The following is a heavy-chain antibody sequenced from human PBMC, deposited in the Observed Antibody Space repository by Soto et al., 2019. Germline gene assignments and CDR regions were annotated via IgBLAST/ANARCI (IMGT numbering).Heavy chain of an antibody. Sequence: EVQLVESGGGLVQPGRSLRLSCAASGFTFDDYATHWVRQAPGKGLEWVSGISWNSGSIGYADSVKGRFTISRDNAKNSLYLQMNSLRAEDTALYYCAKARQWELLSHFDYWGQGTLVTVSS. V-gene: IGHV3-9*01. CDR3: AKARQWELLSHFDY. CDR2: ISWNSGSI. D-gene: IGHD1-26*01. CDR1: GFTFDDYA. J-gene: IGHJ4*02.